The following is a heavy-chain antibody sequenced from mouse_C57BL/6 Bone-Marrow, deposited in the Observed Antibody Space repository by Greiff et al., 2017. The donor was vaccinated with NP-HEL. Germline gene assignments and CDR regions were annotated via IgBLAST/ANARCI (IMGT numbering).Heavy chain of an antibody. CDR2: INYDGSST. D-gene: IGHD1-1*01. J-gene: IGHJ1*03. CDR1: GFTFSDYY. V-gene: IGHV5-16*01. CDR3: ARVYYYGSSCDWYFDV. Sequence: EVKVEESGGGLVQPGSSMKLSCTASGFTFSDYYMAWVRQVPEKGLEWVANINYDGSSTYYLDSLKSRFIISRDNAKNILYLQMSSLKSEDTATYYGARVYYYGSSCDWYFDVWGTGTTVTVSS.